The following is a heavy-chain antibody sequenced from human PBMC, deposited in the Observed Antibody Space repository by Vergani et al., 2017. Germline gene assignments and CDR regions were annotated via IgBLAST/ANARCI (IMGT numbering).Heavy chain of an antibody. J-gene: IGHJ6*02. Sequence: QVQLQESSPGLVKPSETLTLTCDVSDSSIMTNPYWGWFRQSPGKGLEWIGCIHHSGGTHYNSSLKSRVSISIVSSSKFSLSLNSVTAADTAIYYCARHRGSGGFFPSSYFYGMDVWGHGTTVTVSS. CDR3: ARHRGSGGFFPSSYFYGMDV. CDR2: IHHSGGT. V-gene: IGHV4-38-2*01. D-gene: IGHD3-10*01. CDR1: DSSIMTNPY.